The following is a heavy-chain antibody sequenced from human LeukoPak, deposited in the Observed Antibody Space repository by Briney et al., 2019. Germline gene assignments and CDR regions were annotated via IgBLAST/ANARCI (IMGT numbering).Heavy chain of an antibody. CDR2: VHYSGTA. J-gene: IGHJ4*02. CDR3: ARGYGDFRVEGRYFHS. CDR1: GGSFSGYY. V-gene: IGHV4-59*01. Sequence: SETLSLTCTVSGGSFSGYYWSWVRQPPGKGLECIGHVHYSGTANYNPPLRSRVTISIDTSKKHFFLKLTSVTAADTAVYYWARGYGDFRVEGRYFHSWGQGTPVTVSS. D-gene: IGHD4-17*01.